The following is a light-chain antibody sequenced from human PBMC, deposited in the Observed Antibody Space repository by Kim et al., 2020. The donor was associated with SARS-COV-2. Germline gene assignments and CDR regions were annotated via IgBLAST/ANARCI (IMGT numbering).Light chain of an antibody. Sequence: GERAALSCRSSQSVSSSYLAWYQQKPGQAHRLLIYGASSRATGIPDRFSGSGSATDFTLTISRLEPEDLAVYYCQQYGSSPWTVGQGTKVDIK. CDR1: QSVSSSY. CDR3: QQYGSSPWT. CDR2: GAS. J-gene: IGKJ1*01. V-gene: IGKV3-20*01.